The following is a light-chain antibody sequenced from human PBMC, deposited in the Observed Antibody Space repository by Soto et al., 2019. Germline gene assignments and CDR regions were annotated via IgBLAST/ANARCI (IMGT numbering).Light chain of an antibody. CDR1: QSIGKH. Sequence: DIQMTQSPSSLCASVGDRVTITFRASQSIGKHLNWYQQKPGKAPKFLIYAASNLQSGVPSRFSGSGSGTDFTLTVNSLQPEDFATYYCQQGYTSAITFGQGTRLEIK. V-gene: IGKV1-39*01. J-gene: IGKJ5*01. CDR2: AAS. CDR3: QQGYTSAIT.